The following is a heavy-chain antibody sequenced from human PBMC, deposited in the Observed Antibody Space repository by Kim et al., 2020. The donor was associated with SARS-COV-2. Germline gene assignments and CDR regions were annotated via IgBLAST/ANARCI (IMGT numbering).Heavy chain of an antibody. Sequence: GGSLRLSCVVSGFTSSSHSMPWVRQAPGKGLKWVSSIHNNGGTTNYADSVKGRFTISRDNAKNMLYLQMNTLTAEDTAVYFCARDKGGHAGMYVWGQGTPGTVSS. J-gene: IGHJ6*02. V-gene: IGHV3-74*01. CDR3: ARDKGGHAGMYV. CDR1: GFTSSSHS. D-gene: IGHD1-26*01. CDR2: IHNNGGTT.